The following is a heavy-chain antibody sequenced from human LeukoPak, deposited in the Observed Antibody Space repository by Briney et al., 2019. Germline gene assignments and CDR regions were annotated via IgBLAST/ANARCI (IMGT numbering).Heavy chain of an antibody. CDR1: GDIVSSNSVT. V-gene: IGHV6-1*01. J-gene: IGHJ5*02. D-gene: IGHD2-2*01. CDR3: ARRLTQYDCFDP. Sequence: KTSQTLSLTCAISGDIVSSNSVTWNWIRQSPSRGLEWLGRTYCRSTWYNDYAVSVRGRITVNPDTSKNQFSLHLNSVTPEDTAVYYCARRLTQYDCFDPWGQGILVTVSS. CDR2: TYCRSTWYN.